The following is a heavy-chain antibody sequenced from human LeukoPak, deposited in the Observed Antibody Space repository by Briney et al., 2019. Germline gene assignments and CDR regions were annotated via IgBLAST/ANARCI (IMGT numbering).Heavy chain of an antibody. D-gene: IGHD6-19*01. J-gene: IGHJ4*02. V-gene: IGHV6-1*01. CDR3: ARDFGTTGWHTFDY. Sequence: SQTLSLTCVVSGDSVSSKNGAWNWIRQSPSRGLEWLGRTCYRSKWYNDYAESMEGRMTISQDTSKNQYSLHLNSVTPDDTAVYYCARDFGTTGWHTFDYWGQGTQVTVSS. CDR1: GDSVSSKNGA. CDR2: TCYRSKWYN.